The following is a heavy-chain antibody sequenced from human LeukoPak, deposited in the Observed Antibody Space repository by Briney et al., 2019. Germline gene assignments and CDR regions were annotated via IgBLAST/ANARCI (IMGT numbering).Heavy chain of an antibody. D-gene: IGHD3-10*01. V-gene: IGHV1-24*01. CDR2: FDPEDGET. CDR1: GYTLTELS. CDR3: ATGYYYGSGSYPYNWFDP. Sequence: ASVKVSCKVSGYTLTELSMHWVRQAPGKGLEWMGGFDPEDGETIYAQKFQGRVTMTEDTSTDTAYMELSSLRSEDTAVYYRATGYYYGSGSYPYNWFDPWGQGTLVTVSS. J-gene: IGHJ5*02.